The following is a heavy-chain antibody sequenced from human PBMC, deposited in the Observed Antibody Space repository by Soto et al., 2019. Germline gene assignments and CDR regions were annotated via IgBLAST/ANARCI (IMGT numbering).Heavy chain of an antibody. J-gene: IGHJ3*02. D-gene: IGHD2-2*03. Sequence: QLQLQESGPGLVKPSETLSLTCTVSGGSISSSSYYWGWIRQPPGKGLEWIGSIYYSGSTYYNPSLKSRVTISVDTSKNQFSLKLSSVTAADTAVYYCARPGLVDIPRPSCAFDIWGQGTMVTVSS. CDR1: GGSISSSSYY. CDR2: IYYSGST. CDR3: ARPGLVDIPRPSCAFDI. V-gene: IGHV4-39*01.